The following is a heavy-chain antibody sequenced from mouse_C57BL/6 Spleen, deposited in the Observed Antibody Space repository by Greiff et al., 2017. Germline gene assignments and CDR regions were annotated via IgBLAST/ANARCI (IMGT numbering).Heavy chain of an antibody. J-gene: IGHJ4*01. Sequence: QVQLKQSGAELVRPGTSVKVSCKASGYAFTNYLIEWVKQRPGQGLEWIGVINPGSGGTNYNEKFKGKATLTADNSSSTAYMQLSSLTSEDSAVYFCARTGATVVATRAMDYWGQGTSVTVSS. D-gene: IGHD1-1*01. CDR1: GYAFTNYL. V-gene: IGHV1-54*01. CDR3: ARTGATVVATRAMDY. CDR2: INPGSGGT.